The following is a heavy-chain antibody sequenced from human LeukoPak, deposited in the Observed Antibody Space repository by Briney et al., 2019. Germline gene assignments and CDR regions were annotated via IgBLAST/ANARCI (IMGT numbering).Heavy chain of an antibody. J-gene: IGHJ4*02. CDR3: AKGYGESHFDS. V-gene: IGHV3-30*02. Sequence: GGSLRLSCSASGFTFRSYGMHWVRQAPGQGLEWVAFIRFDGSNQHYADSVKGRFTISRDNSNNTLSLQMNTLRGDDTAVYFCAKGYGESHFDSWGQGTLVTVSS. CDR2: IRFDGSNQ. D-gene: IGHD5-18*01. CDR1: GFTFRSYG.